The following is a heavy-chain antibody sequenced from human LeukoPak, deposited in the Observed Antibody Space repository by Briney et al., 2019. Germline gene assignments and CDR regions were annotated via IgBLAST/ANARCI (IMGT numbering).Heavy chain of an antibody. Sequence: GGSLRLSCAASGFTFSDYYMSWIRQAPGKGLEWVSYISSSGSTIYYADSVKGRFTISRDNAKNSLYLQMNSLRSDDTAVYYCARAPDPIDYYFDYWGQGTLVTVSS. V-gene: IGHV3-11*01. CDR2: ISSSGSTI. J-gene: IGHJ4*02. CDR1: GFTFSDYY. D-gene: IGHD2-2*01. CDR3: ARAPDPIDYYFDY.